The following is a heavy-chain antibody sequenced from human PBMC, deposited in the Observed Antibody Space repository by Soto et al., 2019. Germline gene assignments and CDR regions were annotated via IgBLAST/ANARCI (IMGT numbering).Heavy chain of an antibody. CDR2: IYYSGST. D-gene: IGHD5-12*01. CDR1: GGSISSSSYY. V-gene: IGHV4-39*01. Sequence: SETLSLTCTVSGGSISSSSYYWGWIRQPPGMGLEWIVSIYYSGSTYYNPSLKSRVTISGHTSKNQFSLKLSSETGADTAVYYCARQEPRLQFGRHFDYWGQGTLVTVSS. J-gene: IGHJ4*02. CDR3: ARQEPRLQFGRHFDY.